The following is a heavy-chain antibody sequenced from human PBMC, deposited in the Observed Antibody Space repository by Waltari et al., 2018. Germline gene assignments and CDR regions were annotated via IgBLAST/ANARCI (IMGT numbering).Heavy chain of an antibody. CDR3: ARDLRTGYSSGWYDAFDI. D-gene: IGHD6-19*01. V-gene: IGHV4-59*01. CDR1: GGSISSYY. Sequence: QVQLQESGPGLVKPSETLSLTCTVSGGSISSYYWSWIRQPPGKGLEWIGYIYYSGSTNYNPSLKSRVTISVDTSKNQFSLKLSSVTAADTAVYYCARDLRTGYSSGWYDAFDIWGQGTMVTVSS. CDR2: IYYSGST. J-gene: IGHJ3*02.